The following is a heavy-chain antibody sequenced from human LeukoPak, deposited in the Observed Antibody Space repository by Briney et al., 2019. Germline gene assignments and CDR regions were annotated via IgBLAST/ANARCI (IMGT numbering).Heavy chain of an antibody. CDR3: ARDPYSGNYGAYYYYYMDV. CDR1: GFTFSSYN. Sequence: PGGSLRLSCAASGFTFSSYNMNWVRQAPGKGLEWVSSITSSSSYIYYADSEKGRFTISRDNAKNSLYLQMDSLRVEDTAEYYCARDPYSGNYGAYYYYYMDVWGKGTTVTVSS. J-gene: IGHJ6*03. CDR2: ITSSSSYI. D-gene: IGHD1-26*01. V-gene: IGHV3-21*06.